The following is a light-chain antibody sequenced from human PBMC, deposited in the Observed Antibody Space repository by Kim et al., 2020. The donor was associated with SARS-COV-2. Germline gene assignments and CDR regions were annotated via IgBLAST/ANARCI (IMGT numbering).Light chain of an antibody. Sequence: APEKTATITCGGNKIGSKTVHWYRKKPSQAQVLVIYYYSDRPSGIPERFSGSNSGNTATLTLSRVEAGDEADYYCQVWDSSSDHPVFGGGTQLTVL. CDR3: QVWDSSSDHPV. CDR2: YYS. CDR1: KIGSKT. J-gene: IGLJ3*02. V-gene: IGLV3-21*04.